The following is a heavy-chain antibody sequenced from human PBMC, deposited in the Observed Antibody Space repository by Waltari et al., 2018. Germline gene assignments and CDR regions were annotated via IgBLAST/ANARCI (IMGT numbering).Heavy chain of an antibody. CDR1: GFDVSDKY. CDR3: ATKMGTGAGYLDL. V-gene: IGHV3-53*02. Sequence: EVQLVETGGGLSQPGDSLRLSCLAPGFDVSDKYMDWVRQAPGKGLEWVSVLYSGGASTYVDSVRGRFTITRYDSKNLPFLQMNNLRADDSAVYYCATKMGTGAGYLDLWGRGTLVTVSS. D-gene: IGHD1-1*01. J-gene: IGHJ2*01. CDR2: LYSGGAS.